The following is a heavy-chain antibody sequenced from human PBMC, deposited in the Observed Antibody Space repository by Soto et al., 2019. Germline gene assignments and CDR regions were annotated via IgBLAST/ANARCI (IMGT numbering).Heavy chain of an antibody. D-gene: IGHD4-17*01. CDR1: GYTFTGYY. J-gene: IGHJ6*02. Sequence: GASVKVSCKASGYTFTGYYMHWVRQAPGQGLEWMGWINPNSGGTNYAQKFQGWVTMTRDTSISTAYMELSRLRSDDTAVYYCARTHFYGDYDYYYYGMDVWGQGTTVTVSS. V-gene: IGHV1-2*04. CDR3: ARTHFYGDYDYYYYGMDV. CDR2: INPNSGGT.